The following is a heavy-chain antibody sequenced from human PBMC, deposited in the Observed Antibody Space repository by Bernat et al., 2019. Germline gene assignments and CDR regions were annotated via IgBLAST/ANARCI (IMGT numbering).Heavy chain of an antibody. CDR2: IIPILGIA. CDR1: GGTFSSYT. Sequence: QVQLVQSGAEVKKPGSSVKVSCKASGGTFSSYTISWVRQAPGQGLEWMGRIIPILGIANYAQKFQGRVTITADKSTSTAYMELSSLRSEDTAVYYCARAPLGGELCYESPPDYWGQGTLVTVSS. CDR3: ARAPLGGELCYESPPDY. J-gene: IGHJ4*02. D-gene: IGHD5-12*01. V-gene: IGHV1-69*02.